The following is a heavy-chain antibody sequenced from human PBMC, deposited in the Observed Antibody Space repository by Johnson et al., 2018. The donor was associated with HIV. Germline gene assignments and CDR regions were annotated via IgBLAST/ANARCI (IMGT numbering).Heavy chain of an antibody. CDR3: RTALGDCGGDCYSGDGLEI. J-gene: IGHJ3*02. D-gene: IGHD2-21*02. V-gene: IGHV3-73*01. Sequence: VQLVESGGDLVQPGGSLKLSCAASGFTFSGSAMHWVRQASGKGLEWVGRIISKANNYATAYAESVKGRFTISRDDSKNTAYLQMNSLKTEDTAVYYCRTALGDCGGDCYSGDGLEIWGQGTMVTVSS. CDR2: IISKANNYAT. CDR1: GFTFSGSA.